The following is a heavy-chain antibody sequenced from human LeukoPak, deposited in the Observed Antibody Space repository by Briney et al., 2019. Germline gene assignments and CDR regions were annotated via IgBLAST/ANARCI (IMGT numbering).Heavy chain of an antibody. CDR1: GFTFSNAW. J-gene: IGHJ6*04. Sequence: PGGSLRLSCAASGFTFSNAWMIGVRQAPGKGAECVGRIKSKPDGGITDYAGPVNGKFTISRDDSKITLYLHMNSLKPEDTAVYYCTSRFIVVVVAATPGYMDVWGKGTTVTVSS. CDR3: TSRFIVVVVAATPGYMDV. D-gene: IGHD2-15*01. CDR2: IKSKPDGGIT. V-gene: IGHV3-15*01.